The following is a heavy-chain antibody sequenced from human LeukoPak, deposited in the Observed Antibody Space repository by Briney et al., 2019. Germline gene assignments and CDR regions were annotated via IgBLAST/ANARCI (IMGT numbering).Heavy chain of an antibody. CDR2: IYSRGNT. V-gene: IGHV4-39*07. CDR3: ARGDLYFYGDPSPY. D-gene: IGHD4-17*01. J-gene: IGHJ4*02. CDR1: GASISSSSSY. Sequence: PSETLTLTCTVSGASISSSSSYWGWIRQPPGKGLEWLGNIYSRGNTYYKPSLSSRVTISIDTSKNQFSLRLTSVTAADTAVYYCARGDLYFYGDPSPYWGQGTLLTVS.